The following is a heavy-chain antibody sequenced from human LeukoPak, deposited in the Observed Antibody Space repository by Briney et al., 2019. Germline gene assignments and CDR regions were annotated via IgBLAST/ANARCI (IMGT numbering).Heavy chain of an antibody. CDR3: ARGANGMDV. J-gene: IGHJ6*02. V-gene: IGHV3-66*01. CDR1: GFTVSSNY. Sequence: PGGSLRLSCAASGFTVSSNYMNWVRQAPGKGLEWVSVIYSGGSTYYADSVQGRFIISRDNSKNKLYLQMNSLRAEDRAVYYCARGANGMDVWGQGTTVTVCS. CDR2: IYSGGST.